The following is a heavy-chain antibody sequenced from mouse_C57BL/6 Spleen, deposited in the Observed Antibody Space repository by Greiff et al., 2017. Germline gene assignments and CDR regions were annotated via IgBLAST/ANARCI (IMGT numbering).Heavy chain of an antibody. Sequence: VQLQQSGPELVKPGASVKISCKASGYSFTGYYMHWVKQSPAKSLEWIGEINPSTGGTTYNQKFKAKATLTVDKSSSTAYMQLKSLTSEDSAVYYCARGLLLSCFAYWGQGTLLTVSA. J-gene: IGHJ3*01. CDR1: GYSFTGYY. D-gene: IGHD3-1*01. CDR2: INPSTGGT. V-gene: IGHV1-42*01. CDR3: ARGLLLSCFAY.